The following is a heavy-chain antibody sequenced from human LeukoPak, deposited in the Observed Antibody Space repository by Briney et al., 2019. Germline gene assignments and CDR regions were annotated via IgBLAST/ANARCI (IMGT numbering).Heavy chain of an antibody. V-gene: IGHV1-2*02. Sequence: ASVKVSCKASGYTIIAYYMQWVRQAAGQRLEWMGWINPTSGTTNYAQKFQGRVTLTRDTSISTAYMELSGLTSDDTAVYYCVPGGVGAAGWGQGTLVTVSS. CDR3: VPGGVGAAG. CDR1: GYTIIAYY. J-gene: IGHJ4*02. D-gene: IGHD2-15*01. CDR2: INPTSGTT.